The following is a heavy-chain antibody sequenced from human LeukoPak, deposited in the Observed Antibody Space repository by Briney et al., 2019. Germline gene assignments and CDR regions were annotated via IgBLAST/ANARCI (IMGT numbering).Heavy chain of an antibody. CDR2: IYSGGST. CDR3: ARVRRFYYYMDV. J-gene: IGHJ6*03. CDR1: GSTVSSNY. Sequence: PGGSLRLSCAASGSTVSSNYMSWVRQAPGKGLEWVSVIYSGGSTYYADSVKGRFTISRDNSKNTLYLQMNSLRAEDTAVYYCARVRRFYYYMDVWGKGTTVTVSS. V-gene: IGHV3-53*01.